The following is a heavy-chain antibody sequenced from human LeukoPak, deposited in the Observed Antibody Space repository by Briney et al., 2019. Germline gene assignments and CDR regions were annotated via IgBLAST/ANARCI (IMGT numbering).Heavy chain of an antibody. V-gene: IGHV3-21*01. CDR3: ARGASRTDY. J-gene: IGHJ4*02. Sequence: GGSLRLSCAASGFTFRSYNMNWVRQAPGKRPEWVSSISSSSSYIYYADSVKGRFTISRDNAKNSLYLQMNSLRAEDTALYYCARGASRTDYWGQGTLVTVSS. CDR1: GFTFRSYN. CDR2: ISSSSSYI.